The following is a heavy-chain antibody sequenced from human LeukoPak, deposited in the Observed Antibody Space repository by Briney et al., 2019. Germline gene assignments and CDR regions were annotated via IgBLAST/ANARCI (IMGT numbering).Heavy chain of an antibody. CDR1: GYTFTGYY. V-gene: IGHV1-2*02. CDR3: ARDRYYSNYDYYGMDV. CDR2: INPNSGGT. D-gene: IGHD4-4*01. Sequence: GASVKVSCKASGYTFTGYYMHWVRQAPGQGLEWMGWINPNSGGTNYAQKFQGRVTMTRDTSISTAYMELSRLRSDDTAVYYCARDRYYSNYDYYGMDVWGQGTTVTVSS. J-gene: IGHJ6*02.